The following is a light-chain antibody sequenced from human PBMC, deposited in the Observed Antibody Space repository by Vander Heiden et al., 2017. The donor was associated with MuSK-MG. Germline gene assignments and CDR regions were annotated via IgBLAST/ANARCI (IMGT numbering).Light chain of an antibody. CDR1: QDIGNA. Sequence: EIVLTQSLDYQAVTPNRTVTITCRASQDIGNALHWYQQKPHQSPKLLIKFTSQYSSGAPSRCSGKGSGTDFTLTSNGVEAEDVATYYCQQSNTLPYTFGQGTKLEIK. CDR2: FTS. J-gene: IGKJ2*01. V-gene: IGKV6-21*02. CDR3: QQSNTLPYT.